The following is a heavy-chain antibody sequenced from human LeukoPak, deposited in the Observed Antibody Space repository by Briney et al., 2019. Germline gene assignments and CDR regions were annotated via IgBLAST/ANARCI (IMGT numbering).Heavy chain of an antibody. D-gene: IGHD3-16*01. V-gene: IGHV4-34*01. CDR1: GVSFSGNY. CDR3: ATIRYSYTDNTSYNY. J-gene: IGHJ4*02. Sequence: SETLSLTCAVHGVSFSGNYWSWIRQSPGKGLEWIGDIYHSRYTTYNPSLKSRVTISADTSEKQLSLSLTSVTDADTALYYCATIRYSYTDNTSYNYWGQGTLVTVSS. CDR2: IYHSRYT.